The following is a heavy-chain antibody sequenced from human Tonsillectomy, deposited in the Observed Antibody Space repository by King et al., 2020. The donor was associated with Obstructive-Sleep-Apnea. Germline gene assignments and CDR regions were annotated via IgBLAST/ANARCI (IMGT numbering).Heavy chain of an antibody. CDR2: VYYVGSA. CDR3: ARSILTGSSFDY. V-gene: IGHV4-59*01. Sequence: VQLKESGPGLVKPSETLSLTCTVSGGSISNYYWSWIRQPPGKGLEWIGYVYYVGSANYNPSLKSRVTISVDTSKNQFSLKLTSVTAADTAVYYCARSILTGSSFDYWGRGTLVTVSS. CDR1: GGSISNYY. J-gene: IGHJ4*02. D-gene: IGHD3-9*01.